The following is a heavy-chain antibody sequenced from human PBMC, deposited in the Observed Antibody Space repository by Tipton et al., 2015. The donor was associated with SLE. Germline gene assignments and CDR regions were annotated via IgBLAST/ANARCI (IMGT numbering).Heavy chain of an antibody. CDR2: IYYSGTT. V-gene: IGHV4-31*11. Sequence: TLSLTCAVSGDSISRGGYSWNWVRQFPEKGLEWIGYIYYSGTTFYNPSLSSRLTISVDTSKNQFSLKLSSVTAADTAVYYCARGLTMIVVVTLDYWGQGTLVTVSS. CDR1: GDSISRGGYS. J-gene: IGHJ4*02. CDR3: ARGLTMIVVVTLDY. D-gene: IGHD3-22*01.